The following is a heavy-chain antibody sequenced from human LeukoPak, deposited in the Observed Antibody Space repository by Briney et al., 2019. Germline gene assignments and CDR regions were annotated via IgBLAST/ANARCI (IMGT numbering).Heavy chain of an antibody. D-gene: IGHD3-22*01. J-gene: IGHJ4*02. CDR2: IYYSGST. V-gene: IGHV4-59*04. Sequence: SETLSLTCTVSGGSISSYYWSWIRQPPGKGLEWIGYIYYSGSTYYNPSLKSRVTISVDTSKNQFSLKLSSVTAADTAVYYCARLREYYDSSGYSSIIFDYWGQGTLVTVSS. CDR1: GGSISSYY. CDR3: ARLREYYDSSGYSSIIFDY.